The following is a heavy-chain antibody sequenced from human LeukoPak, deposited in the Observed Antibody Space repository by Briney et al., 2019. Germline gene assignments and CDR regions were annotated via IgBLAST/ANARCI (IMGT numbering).Heavy chain of an antibody. J-gene: IGHJ4*02. V-gene: IGHV1-18*01. Sequence: GASVKVSCKASGYTFTSYGISWVRQAPGQGLEWMGWISAYNGNTNYAQKLQGRVTMTTDTSTSTAYMGLRSLRSDDTAVYYCARGPFLDWLFPLGDWGQGTLVTVSS. CDR3: ARGPFLDWLFPLGD. CDR1: GYTFTSYG. CDR2: ISAYNGNT. D-gene: IGHD3-9*01.